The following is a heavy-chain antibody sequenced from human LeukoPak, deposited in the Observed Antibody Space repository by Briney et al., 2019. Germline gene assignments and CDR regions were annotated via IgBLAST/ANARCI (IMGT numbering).Heavy chain of an antibody. CDR3: AKAKRNSDYLFDY. J-gene: IGHJ4*02. V-gene: IGHV3-9*01. Sequence: GTSLRLSCAASGFTFDDYVMHWVRRAPGKGLEWVSSIGWNKDKILYADSLKGRFTISRDNARRSLFLQMDSLRAEDTAFYYCAKAKRNSDYLFDYWGQGTLVAVSS. CDR2: IGWNKDKI. D-gene: IGHD5-12*01. CDR1: GFTFDDYV.